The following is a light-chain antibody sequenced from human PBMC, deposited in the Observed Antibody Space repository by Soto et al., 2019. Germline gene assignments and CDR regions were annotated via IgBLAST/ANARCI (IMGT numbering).Light chain of an antibody. Sequence: IVLTQSPATLSLSPGEGATLSCRASQSVYNYFAWYQQKPGQAPRLLIYDASNMATGIPARFSGSGSGTDFTLTISSLEPEDFAVYYCQQRSNYPLTFGQGTKVEIK. V-gene: IGKV3-11*01. CDR1: QSVYNY. CDR3: QQRSNYPLT. J-gene: IGKJ1*01. CDR2: DAS.